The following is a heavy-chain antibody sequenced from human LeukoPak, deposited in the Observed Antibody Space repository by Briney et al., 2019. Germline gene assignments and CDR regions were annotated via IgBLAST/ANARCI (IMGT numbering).Heavy chain of an antibody. CDR1: GFTFSSYE. J-gene: IGHJ4*02. D-gene: IGHD5-18*01. Sequence: GGSLRLSCAASGFTFSSYEMNWVRQAPGRGLEWVSYISSSGSTIYYADSVKGRFTISRDNSKNTLYLQMNSLRAEDTAVYYCARVVGGYSYGHWGQGTLVTVSS. CDR3: ARVVGGYSYGH. V-gene: IGHV3-48*03. CDR2: ISSSGSTI.